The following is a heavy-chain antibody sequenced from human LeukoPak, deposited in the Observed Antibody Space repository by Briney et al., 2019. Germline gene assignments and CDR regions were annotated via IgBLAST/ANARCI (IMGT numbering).Heavy chain of an antibody. D-gene: IGHD3-22*01. V-gene: IGHV3-11*04. Sequence: GGSLRLSCAASGFTFSDYYMNWIRQAPGKGLEWVSYISSSGSIIYYADSVKGRFTISRDNAKNSLYLQMNSLRAEDTAVYYCARGIYYYDSKGFDYWGQGTLVTVSS. CDR3: ARGIYYYDSKGFDY. CDR2: ISSSGSII. CDR1: GFTFSDYY. J-gene: IGHJ4*02.